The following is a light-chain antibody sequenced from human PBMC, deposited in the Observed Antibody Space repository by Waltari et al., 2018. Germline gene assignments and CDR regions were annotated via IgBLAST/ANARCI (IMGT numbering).Light chain of an antibody. CDR1: QSLVHSDGNTY. CDR3: MQVTHWPHT. Sequence: VVMTQSQLSLPGTLGQPASISCRSSQSLVHSDGNTYLEWFQQRPGQSPRRLIYKVSNRDSGVPDRFSGSGSGTDFTLKISRVEAEDVGLYYCMQVTHWPHTFGQGTSLEI. J-gene: IGKJ2*01. CDR2: KVS. V-gene: IGKV2-30*02.